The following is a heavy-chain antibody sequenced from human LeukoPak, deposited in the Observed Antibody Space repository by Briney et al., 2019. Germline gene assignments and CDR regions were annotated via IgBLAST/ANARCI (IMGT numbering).Heavy chain of an antibody. CDR1: GFTFNDYY. V-gene: IGHV3-11*04. Sequence: KPGGSLRLSCAASGFTFNDYYKSWIRQAPGKGLEWVSYIGGSGTTIYYADSVKGRFAISRDNAKKSLYLEMNSLRAEDTAVYYCARGLVNGNYPFKSWGQGTLVTVSS. J-gene: IGHJ5*02. D-gene: IGHD4-17*01. CDR3: ARGLVNGNYPFKS. CDR2: IGGSGTTI.